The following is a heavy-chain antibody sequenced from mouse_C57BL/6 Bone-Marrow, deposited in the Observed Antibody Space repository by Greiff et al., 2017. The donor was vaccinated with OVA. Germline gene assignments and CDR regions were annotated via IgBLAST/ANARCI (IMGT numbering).Heavy chain of an antibody. CDR3: AREGSHWYFDV. V-gene: IGHV1-64*01. J-gene: IGHJ1*03. Sequence: QVQLQQPGAELVKPGASVKLSCKASGYTFTSYWMHWVKQRPGQGLEWIGMIHPNSGSTNYNEKFKSKATLTVDKSSSTAYMQRSSLTSEDSAVYYCAREGSHWYFDVWGTGTTVTVSS. CDR1: GYTFTSYW. CDR2: IHPNSGST.